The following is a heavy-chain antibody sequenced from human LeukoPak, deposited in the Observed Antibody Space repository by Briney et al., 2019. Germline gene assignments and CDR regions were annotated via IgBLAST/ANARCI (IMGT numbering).Heavy chain of an antibody. V-gene: IGHV4-38-2*02. CDR3: ARSGGLPRNDAFDI. CDR1: GYSISSGYY. CDR2: IYHSGST. Sequence: PSETLSLTCTVSGYSISSGYYWGWIRQPPGKGLEWIGNIYHSGSTYYNPSLKSRVTISVDTSKNQFSLKLSSVTAADTAVYYCARSGGLPRNDAFDIWGQGTMVTVSS. J-gene: IGHJ3*02. D-gene: IGHD2-15*01.